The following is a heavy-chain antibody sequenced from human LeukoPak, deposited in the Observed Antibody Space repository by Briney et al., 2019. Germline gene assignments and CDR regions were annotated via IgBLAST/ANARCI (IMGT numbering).Heavy chain of an antibody. CDR3: ARDNSGGGDWFDP. V-gene: IGHV4-61*01. CDR2: SHYGGYP. J-gene: IGHJ5*02. CDR1: GGSVSEDNFY. D-gene: IGHD3-10*01. Sequence: SETLSLTCTVSGGSVSEDNFYWGWIRQPPGKGLEWIGYSHYGGYPNYNPSLKSRVRISVDTSKNRFSLKLSSVTAADTAVYYCARDNSGGGDWFDPWGQGTLVTVSS.